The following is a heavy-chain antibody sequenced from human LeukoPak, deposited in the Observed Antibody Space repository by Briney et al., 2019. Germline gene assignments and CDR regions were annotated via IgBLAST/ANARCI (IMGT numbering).Heavy chain of an antibody. D-gene: IGHD4-23*01. CDR1: GGTFSSYA. J-gene: IGHJ4*02. V-gene: IGHV1-69*13. CDR2: IIPIFGTA. Sequence: SVKVSCKASGGTFSSYAISWVRQAPGQGLEWMGGIIPIFGTANYAQKFQGRVTITADESTSTAYMELSSLRSEDTAVYYCARAPKDYGGISGAQTFDYWGQGTLVTVSS. CDR3: ARAPKDYGGISGAQTFDY.